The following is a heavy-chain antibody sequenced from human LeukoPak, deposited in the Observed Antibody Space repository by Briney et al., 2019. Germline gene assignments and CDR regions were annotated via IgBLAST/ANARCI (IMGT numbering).Heavy chain of an antibody. V-gene: IGHV1-69*05. Sequence: SVKDSCKASGGTFSSYAISWVRQAPGQGLEWMGGIIPIFGTANYAQKFQGRVTITTDESTSTAYMELSSLRSEDTAVYYCAGGLYSGSYIPFDYWGQGTLVTVSS. CDR2: IIPIFGTA. D-gene: IGHD1-26*01. CDR1: GGTFSSYA. J-gene: IGHJ4*02. CDR3: AGGLYSGSYIPFDY.